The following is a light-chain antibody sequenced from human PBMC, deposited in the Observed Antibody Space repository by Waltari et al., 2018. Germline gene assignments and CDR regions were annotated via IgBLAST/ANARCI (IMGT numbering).Light chain of an antibody. CDR2: SAS. V-gene: IGKV1-39*01. CDR3: QQGYSSLVT. CDR1: QSISTY. J-gene: IGKJ1*01. Sequence: DTQMTQSPSSLSASVGDRVTITCRTSQSISTYLNWYQQKPGKAPKRLIYSASTLQSGAPPRVSGSGSGTDFTLTISSLQPEDFATYFCQQGYSSLVTFGQGTKVEV.